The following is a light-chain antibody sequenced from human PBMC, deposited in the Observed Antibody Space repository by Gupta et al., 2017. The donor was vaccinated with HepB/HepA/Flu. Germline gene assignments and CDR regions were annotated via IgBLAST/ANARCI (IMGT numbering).Light chain of an antibody. Sequence: QSVLPQPPSAPGTPGQRVTVSCSGSSSNIGRNYVYWYQQLPGTTPKLLIYKNNQRPSGVPDRFSGSKSGASASLDISGLRSEDEADYYCAAWDDSLWVFGGGTKLTVL. CDR1: SSNIGRNY. V-gene: IGLV1-47*01. CDR3: AAWDDSLWV. J-gene: IGLJ3*02. CDR2: KNN.